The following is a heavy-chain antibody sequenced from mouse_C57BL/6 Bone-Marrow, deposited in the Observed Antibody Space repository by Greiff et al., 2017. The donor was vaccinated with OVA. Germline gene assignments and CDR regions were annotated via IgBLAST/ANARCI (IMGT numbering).Heavy chain of an antibody. Sequence: EVKLQESGPELVKPGASVKMSCKASGYTFTDYNMHWVKQSHGKSLEWIGYINPNNGGTSYNQKFKGKATLTVNKSSSTAYMELRSLTSEDSAVYYCARGYGSSLFDYWGQGTTLTVSS. CDR3: ARGYGSSLFDY. J-gene: IGHJ2*01. CDR2: INPNNGGT. D-gene: IGHD1-1*01. V-gene: IGHV1-22*01. CDR1: GYTFTDYN.